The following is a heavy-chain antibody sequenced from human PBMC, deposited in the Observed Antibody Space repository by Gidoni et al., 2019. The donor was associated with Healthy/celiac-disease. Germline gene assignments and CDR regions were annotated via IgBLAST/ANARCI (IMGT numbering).Heavy chain of an antibody. CDR2: IYYSGST. J-gene: IGHJ3*02. Sequence: QVQLQESGPGLVKPSETLSLTCTAPGGSISSYHWSWLRQPPGKGLEWIGYIYYSGSTNYNPSLKSRVTISVDTSKNQFSLKLSSVTAADTAVYYCARENGISRYAFDIWGQGTMVTVSS. CDR1: GGSISSYH. D-gene: IGHD1-1*01. V-gene: IGHV4-59*01. CDR3: ARENGISRYAFDI.